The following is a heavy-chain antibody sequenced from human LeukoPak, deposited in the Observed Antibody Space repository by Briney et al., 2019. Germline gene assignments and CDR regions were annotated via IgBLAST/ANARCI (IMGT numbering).Heavy chain of an antibody. Sequence: GRSLRLSCLGSGFTFRNYPTYWVRQAPGKGLEWMAVISYDGNTKYYADSVKGRFTLSRDNSKNTVYLQVDSLRSEDTAVYFCATSRITMIGDYMDFWGRGTAVTVSS. CDR1: GFTFRNYP. V-gene: IGHV3-30*04. CDR2: ISYDGNTK. J-gene: IGHJ6*03. CDR3: ATSRITMIGDYMDF. D-gene: IGHD3-22*01.